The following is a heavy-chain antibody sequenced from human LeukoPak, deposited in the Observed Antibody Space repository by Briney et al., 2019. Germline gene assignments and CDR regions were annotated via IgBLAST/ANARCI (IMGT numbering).Heavy chain of an antibody. CDR1: GYTLTELS. CDR3: ARDLGDRRSTYCGGDCYTPFDY. CDR2: FDPEDGET. J-gene: IGHJ4*02. V-gene: IGHV1-24*01. Sequence: GASVKVSCKVSGYTLTELSMHWVRQAPGKGLEWMGGFDPEDGETIYAQKFQGRVTMTEDTSTDTAYMELSSLRSEDTAVYYCARDLGDRRSTYCGGDCYTPFDYWGQGTLVTVSP. D-gene: IGHD2-21*02.